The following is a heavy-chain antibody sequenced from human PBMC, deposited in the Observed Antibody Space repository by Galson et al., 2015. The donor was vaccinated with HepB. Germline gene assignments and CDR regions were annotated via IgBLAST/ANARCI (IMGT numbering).Heavy chain of an antibody. V-gene: IGHV3-74*01. CDR2: INSDGSST. J-gene: IGHJ5*02. CDR1: GFTFSSYW. D-gene: IGHD5-18*01. CDR3: ASSGIQLWFWA. Sequence: SLRLSCAASGFTFSSYWMHWVRQAPGKGLVWVSRINSDGSSTSYADSVKGRFTISRDNAKNTLYLQMNSLRAEDTAVYYCASSGIQLWFWAWGQGTLVTVSS.